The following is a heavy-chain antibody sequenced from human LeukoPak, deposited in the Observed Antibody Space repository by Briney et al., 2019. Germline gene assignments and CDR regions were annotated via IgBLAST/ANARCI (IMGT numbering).Heavy chain of an antibody. J-gene: IGHJ3*02. Sequence: ASVKVSCKTSGYPFNAYYMHWVRQAPGQGLEWMGWINPNSGDTDHAQKFQGRVTMTRDTSISTAYMELIRLRSDDTAVYYCARERGSCSTTSCYTSDAFDIWGQGTMVTVSS. CDR1: GYPFNAYY. V-gene: IGHV1-2*02. D-gene: IGHD2-2*02. CDR3: ARERGSCSTTSCYTSDAFDI. CDR2: INPNSGDT.